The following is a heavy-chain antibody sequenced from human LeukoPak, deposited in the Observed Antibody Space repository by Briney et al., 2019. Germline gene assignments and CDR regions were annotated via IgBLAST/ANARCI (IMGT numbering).Heavy chain of an antibody. CDR2: INPNSGGT. CDR3: AGEPYSSGWAPFDY. J-gene: IGHJ4*02. D-gene: IGHD6-19*01. Sequence: ASVKVSYKASGYTFTGYYMHWVRQAPGQGLEWMGWINPNSGGTNYAQKFQGRVTMTRDTSISTAYMELSRLRSDDTAVYYCAGEPYSSGWAPFDYWGQGTLVTVSS. V-gene: IGHV1-2*02. CDR1: GYTFTGYY.